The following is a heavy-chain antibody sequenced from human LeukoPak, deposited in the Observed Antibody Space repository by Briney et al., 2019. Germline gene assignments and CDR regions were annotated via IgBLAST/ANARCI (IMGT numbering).Heavy chain of an antibody. J-gene: IGHJ3*02. CDR1: GFTFDDYA. V-gene: IGHV3-43D*03. CDR3: TSLSGGYSYGYGDAFDI. D-gene: IGHD5-18*01. Sequence: GGSLRLSCAASGFTFDDYAMHWVRQAPGKGLEWVSLISWDGGSTYYADSVKGRFTISRDNSKNSLYLQMNSLRAEDTALYYCTSLSGGYSYGYGDAFDIWGQGTMVTVSS. CDR2: ISWDGGST.